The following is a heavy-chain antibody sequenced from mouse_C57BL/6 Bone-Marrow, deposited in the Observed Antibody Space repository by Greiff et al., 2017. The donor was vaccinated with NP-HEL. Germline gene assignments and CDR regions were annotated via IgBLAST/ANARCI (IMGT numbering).Heavy chain of an antibody. CDR2: IRNKANGYTT. D-gene: IGHD2-4*01. Sequence: EVHLVESGGGLVQPGGSLSLSCAASGFTFTDYYMSWVRQPPGKALEWLGFIRNKANGYTTEYSASVKGRFTISRDNSQSILYLQMNALRAEDSATYYCARYIVITLDYWGQGTSVTVSS. V-gene: IGHV7-3*01. CDR3: ARYIVITLDY. CDR1: GFTFTDYY. J-gene: IGHJ4*01.